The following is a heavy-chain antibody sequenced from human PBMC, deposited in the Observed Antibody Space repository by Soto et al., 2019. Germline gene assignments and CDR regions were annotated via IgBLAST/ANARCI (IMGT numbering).Heavy chain of an antibody. Sequence: EVQLVESGGGLIQPGGSLRLSCAASGFAVSSKYMTWVRQAPGKGLEWVSVIYGGGTTYYADSVKGRFTISRDTSKTTLYLTMNRLRAADTAVYYCVQTTGWPGFAFWGQGTLVTVSS. V-gene: IGHV3-53*01. CDR1: GFAVSSKY. J-gene: IGHJ4*02. D-gene: IGHD6-19*01. CDR2: IYGGGTT. CDR3: VQTTGWPGFAF.